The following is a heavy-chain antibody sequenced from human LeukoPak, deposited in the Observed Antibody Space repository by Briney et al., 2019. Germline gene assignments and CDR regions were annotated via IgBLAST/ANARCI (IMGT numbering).Heavy chain of an antibody. J-gene: IGHJ4*02. V-gene: IGHV4-61*10. Sequence: SETLSLTCTVSGNSISSGDNYWSWIRQPAGKGLEWIGEINHSGSTNYNPSLKSRVTISVDTSKNQFSLKLSSVTAADTAVYYCARRMVRGVLAVSGTGLGYWGQGTLVTVSS. CDR1: GNSISSGDNY. D-gene: IGHD3-10*01. CDR2: INHSGST. CDR3: ARRMVRGVLAVSGTGLGY.